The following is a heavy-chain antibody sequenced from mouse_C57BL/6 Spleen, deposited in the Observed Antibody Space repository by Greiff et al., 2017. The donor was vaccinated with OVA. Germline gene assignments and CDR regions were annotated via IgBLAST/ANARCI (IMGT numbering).Heavy chain of an antibody. Sequence: VQLQESGPGLVQPSQILSITCTVSGFSLTSYGVHWVRQSPGKGLEWLGVIWSGGSTDYNAAFISRLSISKDNSKSQVFFKMNSLQADDTAIYYCARGIYGSILYFDVWGTGTTVTVSS. CDR2: IWSGGST. CDR3: ARGIYGSILYFDV. CDR1: GFSLTSYG. J-gene: IGHJ1*03. D-gene: IGHD1-1*01. V-gene: IGHV2-2*01.